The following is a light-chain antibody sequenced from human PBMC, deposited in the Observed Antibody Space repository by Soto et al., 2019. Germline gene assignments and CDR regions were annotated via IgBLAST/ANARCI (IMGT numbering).Light chain of an antibody. V-gene: IGKV1-5*03. CDR1: QSISSW. CDR3: QHYNGYPRT. Sequence: DIQMTQSPSTLSASVGDSVTITCRASQSISSWLDWYQQKPGKVPKVLIYKASSLESGVPSRFSGSGSGTEFTLTISSLQPDDSATYYCQHYNGYPRTFGQGTKVEVK. CDR2: KAS. J-gene: IGKJ1*01.